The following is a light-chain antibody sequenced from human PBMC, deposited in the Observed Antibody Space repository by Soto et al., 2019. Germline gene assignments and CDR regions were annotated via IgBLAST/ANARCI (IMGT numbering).Light chain of an antibody. CDR1: ESIRNN. V-gene: IGKV1-39*01. J-gene: IGKJ1*01. CDR3: QQTYSTPRGA. Sequence: DIQMTQSPSSLSTSAGDRVTITCRASESIRNNLNWYQQKPGKAPKLLIYAASTLQSGVPSRFSGGGSGTEFTLTIGSLQPEDFTTYYCQQTYSTPRGAFGQGTKVEFK. CDR2: AAS.